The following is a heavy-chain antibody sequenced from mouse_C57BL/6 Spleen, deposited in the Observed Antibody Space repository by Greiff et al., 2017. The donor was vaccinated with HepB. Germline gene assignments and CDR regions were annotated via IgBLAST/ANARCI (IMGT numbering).Heavy chain of an antibody. CDR1: GYTFTSYW. D-gene: IGHD2-2*01. V-gene: IGHV1-55*01. J-gene: IGHJ2*01. Sequence: VQLQQPGAELVKPGASVKMSCKASGYTFTSYWITWVKQRPGQGLEWIGDIYPGSGSTNYNEKFKSKATLTVDNSSSTAYMQLSSLTSEDSSVYYCASGNGYPYYFDYWGQGTTLTVSS. CDR3: ASGNGYPYYFDY. CDR2: IYPGSGST.